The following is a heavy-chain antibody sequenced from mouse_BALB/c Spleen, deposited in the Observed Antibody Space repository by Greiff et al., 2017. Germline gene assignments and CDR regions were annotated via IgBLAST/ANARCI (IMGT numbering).Heavy chain of an antibody. V-gene: IGHV1S126*01. Sequence: VKLVESGPQLVRPGASVKISCKASGYSFTSYWMHWVKQRPGQGLEWIGMIDPSDSETRLNQKFKDKATLTVDKSSSTAYMQLSSPTSEDSAVYYCARFDYDAWFAYWGQGTLVTVSA. CDR3: ARFDYDAWFAY. CDR2: IDPSDSET. CDR1: GYSFTSYW. J-gene: IGHJ3*01. D-gene: IGHD2-4*01.